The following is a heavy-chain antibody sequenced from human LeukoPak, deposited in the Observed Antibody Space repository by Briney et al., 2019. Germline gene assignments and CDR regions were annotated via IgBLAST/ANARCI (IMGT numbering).Heavy chain of an antibody. D-gene: IGHD3-22*01. CDR3: AREVNYYDSSGYYAHSDY. V-gene: IGHV1-18*01. CDR2: LSAYNGNT. Sequence: ASVKFSCKATGGTISSYAISWVRRAPGQGLELMGWLSAYNGNTNNAQKLQGRVTMTTDTSTSTAYMELRSMRSDDTAVYYCAREVNYYDSSGYYAHSDYWGQGTLVTVSS. J-gene: IGHJ4*02. CDR1: GGTISSYA.